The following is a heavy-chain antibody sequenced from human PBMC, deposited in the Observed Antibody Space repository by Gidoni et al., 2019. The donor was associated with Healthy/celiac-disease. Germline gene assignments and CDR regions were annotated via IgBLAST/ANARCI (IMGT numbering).Heavy chain of an antibody. V-gene: IGHV3-21*01. CDR2: ISSSSSYI. J-gene: IGHJ6*03. CDR1: GFTFSSYS. Sequence: EVQLVESGGGLVKPGGSLRLSCAASGFTFSSYSMNWVRQATGKGLEWVSSISSSSSYIYYADSVKGRFTISRDNAKNSLYLQMNSLRAEDTAVYYCARGNVVPAAFRGVFYYMDVWGKGTTVTVSS. CDR3: ARGNVVPAAFRGVFYYMDV. D-gene: IGHD2-2*01.